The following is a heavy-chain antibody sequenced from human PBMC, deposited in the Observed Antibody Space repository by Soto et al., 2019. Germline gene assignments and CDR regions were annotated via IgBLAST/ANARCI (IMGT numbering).Heavy chain of an antibody. CDR2: IYYSGST. D-gene: IGHD2-21*01. Sequence: QVQLQESGPGLVKPSQTLSLTCTVSGASISSGNYYWSWIRQHPGKGLEWIGYIYYSGSTYYNPSLKSRVTISVVAPKTQFSLKLSSVTAADTAVYYCARESFTGDIGRGFGYWGQGTLVIVSS. V-gene: IGHV4-31*03. CDR3: ARESFTGDIGRGFGY. CDR1: GASISSGNYY. J-gene: IGHJ4*02.